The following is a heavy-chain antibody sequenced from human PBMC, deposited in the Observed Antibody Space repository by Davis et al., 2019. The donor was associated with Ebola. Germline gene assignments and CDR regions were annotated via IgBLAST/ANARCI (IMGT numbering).Heavy chain of an antibody. J-gene: IGHJ3*02. V-gene: IGHV4-34*01. CDR3: AREAGTTVVNFYAFDI. D-gene: IGHD4-23*01. CDR1: GFTFRSYC. CDR2: INHSGST. Sequence: ESLKISCAASGFTFRSYCMHWIRQPPGKGLEWIGEINHSGSTNYNPSLKSRVTISVDTSKNQFSLKLSSVTAADTAVYYCAREAGTTVVNFYAFDIWGQGTMVTVSS.